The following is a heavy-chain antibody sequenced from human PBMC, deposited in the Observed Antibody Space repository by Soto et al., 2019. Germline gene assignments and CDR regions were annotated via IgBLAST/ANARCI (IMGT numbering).Heavy chain of an antibody. D-gene: IGHD2-2*01. Sequence: QVQLVQSGAEVKKPGSSVKVSCKASGGTFSSYAISWVRQAPGQGLEWMGGIIPIFGTANYAQKFQGRVTITADESTSTAYMELSSLRSEDTAVYYCAGDLDIVLVPAAIQDYYYGMDVWGQGTTVTVSS. CDR3: AGDLDIVLVPAAIQDYYYGMDV. CDR1: GGTFSSYA. CDR2: IIPIFGTA. J-gene: IGHJ6*02. V-gene: IGHV1-69*12.